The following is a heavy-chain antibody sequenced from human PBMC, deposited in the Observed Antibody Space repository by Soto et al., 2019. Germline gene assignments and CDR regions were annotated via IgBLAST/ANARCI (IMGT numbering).Heavy chain of an antibody. CDR1: GFTFSSYW. CDR3: ARLEGSGYYNWFDP. Sequence: PGGSLRLSCAASGFTFSSYWMSWVRQAPGKGLEWVANIKQDGSEKYYVDSVKGRFTISRDNAKNSLYLQMNSLRAEDTAVYYCARLEGSGYYNWFDPWGQGTLVTVSS. CDR2: IKQDGSEK. V-gene: IGHV3-7*01. D-gene: IGHD5-12*01. J-gene: IGHJ5*02.